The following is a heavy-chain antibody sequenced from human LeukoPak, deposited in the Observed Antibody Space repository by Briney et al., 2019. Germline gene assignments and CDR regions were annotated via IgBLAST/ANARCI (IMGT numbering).Heavy chain of an antibody. V-gene: IGHV1-69*13. Sequence: SVKVSCKASGGTFSSYAISWVRQAPGQGLEWMGGIIPIFGAANYAQKFQGRVTITADESTSTAYMELSSLRSEDTAVYYCAREPFLGYCSSTSCRYGMDVWGQGTTVTVSS. CDR1: GGTFSSYA. J-gene: IGHJ6*02. CDR3: AREPFLGYCSSTSCRYGMDV. CDR2: IIPIFGAA. D-gene: IGHD2-2*01.